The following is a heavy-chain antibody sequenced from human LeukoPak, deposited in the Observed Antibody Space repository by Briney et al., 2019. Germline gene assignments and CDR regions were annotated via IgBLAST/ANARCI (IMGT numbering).Heavy chain of an antibody. J-gene: IGHJ4*02. CDR2: IKQDGSAK. CDR3: ARVRRGFWSDGEVYYFDY. Sequence: GGSLRLSCAASGFSFSSYWMTWVRQSPGQGLEWVANIKQDGSAKYYVDSVKGRLTISRDNAKNSFHLQMNSLRAEDTAVYYCARVRRGFWSDGEVYYFDYWGQGTLVTVSS. CDR1: GFSFSSYW. D-gene: IGHD3-3*01. V-gene: IGHV3-7*01.